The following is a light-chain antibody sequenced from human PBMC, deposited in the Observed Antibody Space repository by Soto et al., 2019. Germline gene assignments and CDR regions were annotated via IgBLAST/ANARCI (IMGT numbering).Light chain of an antibody. J-gene: IGKJ1*01. Sequence: DIQMTQSPSTLSASVGERVTITCRASQSISNWLSWYQQRPGKAPKLLIYDVSSLQSGVPSRFSGSGSGTEFTLTISSLQPDDFATYYCQQYNSYSPAFGQGSKVDIK. V-gene: IGKV1-5*01. CDR3: QQYNSYSPA. CDR1: QSISNW. CDR2: DVS.